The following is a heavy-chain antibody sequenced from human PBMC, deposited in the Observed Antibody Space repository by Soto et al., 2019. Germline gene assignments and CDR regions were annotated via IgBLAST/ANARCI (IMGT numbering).Heavy chain of an antibody. J-gene: IGHJ3*02. CDR1: GFTLSRHT. D-gene: IGHD3-22*01. CDR2: IGSRTSDI. CDR3: VRDYYDTSGYPNTFDM. Sequence: GGSLRLSCAASGFTLSRHTMNWVRQAPGKGLDWVSFIGSRTSDIYYADSVKGRFTISRDNAKNSLYLDLTRLRAEDTAVYFCVRDYYDTSGYPNTFDMWGQGTMVTVSS. V-gene: IGHV3-21*01.